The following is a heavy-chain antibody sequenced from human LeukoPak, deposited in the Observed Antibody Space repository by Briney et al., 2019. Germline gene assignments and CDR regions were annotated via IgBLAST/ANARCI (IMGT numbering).Heavy chain of an antibody. D-gene: IGHD6-19*01. CDR1: GYTFTGYY. V-gene: IGHV1-2*02. CDR2: INPNSGGT. Sequence: ASVKVSCKASGYTFTGYYMHWVRQAPGQGLEWMGWINPNSGGTNYAQKFQGRVTMTRDTSISTAYMELSRLRSDDTAVYYCARKAVAGNLFDYCGQGTLVTVSS. J-gene: IGHJ4*02. CDR3: ARKAVAGNLFDY.